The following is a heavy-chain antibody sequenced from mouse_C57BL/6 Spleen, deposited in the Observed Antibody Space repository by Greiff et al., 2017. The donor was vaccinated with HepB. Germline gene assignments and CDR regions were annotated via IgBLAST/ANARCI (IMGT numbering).Heavy chain of an antibody. CDR1: GYSFTGYF. V-gene: IGHV1-20*01. CDR3: ARGFYYYGSSYDAMDY. J-gene: IGHJ4*01. Sequence: EVQLVESGPELVKPGDSVKISCKASGYSFTGYFMNWVMQSHGKSLEWIGRINPYNGDTFYNQKFKGKATLTVDKSSSTAHMELRSLTSEDSAVYYCARGFYYYGSSYDAMDYWGQGTSVTVSS. CDR2: INPYNGDT. D-gene: IGHD1-1*01.